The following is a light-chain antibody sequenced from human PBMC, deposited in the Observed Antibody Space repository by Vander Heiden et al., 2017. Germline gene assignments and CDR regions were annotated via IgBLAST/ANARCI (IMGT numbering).Light chain of an antibody. V-gene: IGKV1-27*01. CDR2: GAY. CDR1: QGISTS. Sequence: DIQMTQSPSSLSASVGDRVTITCRASQGISTSLAWYQQKPGKVPRLLIYGAYTLQSGVPSRFSGSGSGKDFTLTISSLQPEDVASYYCQKYSSAPYTFGQGTKVEIK. J-gene: IGKJ2*01. CDR3: QKYSSAPYT.